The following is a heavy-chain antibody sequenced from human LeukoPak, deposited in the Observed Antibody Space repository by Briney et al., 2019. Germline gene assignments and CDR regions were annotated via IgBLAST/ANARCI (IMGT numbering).Heavy chain of an antibody. Sequence: QAGGSLRLSCAASGFTLSSYWMNWVRQAPGKGLEWVAYINSDGALTYYADSVKGRFTISRDNTKNSLYLQMSSLRVEDTAVYYCARPDYWGQGALVTVSS. CDR2: INSDGALT. J-gene: IGHJ4*02. V-gene: IGHV3-48*03. CDR3: ARPDY. CDR1: GFTLSSYW.